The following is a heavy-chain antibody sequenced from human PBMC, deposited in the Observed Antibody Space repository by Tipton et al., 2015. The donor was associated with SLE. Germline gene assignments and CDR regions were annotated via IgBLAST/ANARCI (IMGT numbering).Heavy chain of an antibody. CDR1: GGSLSSSSYY. Sequence: TLSLTCTVSGGSLSSSSYYWGWFRQPPGKGLGWIGSIYYSGSTYYNPSLKSRVTISVDTSKNQFSLKLSSVTAADTAVYYCASQGRWEYYFDYWGQGTLVTVSS. CDR2: IYYSGST. D-gene: IGHD1-26*01. CDR3: ASQGRWEYYFDY. J-gene: IGHJ4*02. V-gene: IGHV4-39*07.